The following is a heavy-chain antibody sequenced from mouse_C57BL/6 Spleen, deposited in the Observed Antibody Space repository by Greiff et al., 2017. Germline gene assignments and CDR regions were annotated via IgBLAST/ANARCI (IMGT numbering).Heavy chain of an antibody. CDR1: GFTFSDYY. CDR2: ISNGGGST. CDR3: ARHELITTEGYFDV. D-gene: IGHD1-1*01. Sequence: EVKVVESGGGLVQHGGSLKLSCAASGFTFSDYYMYWVRQTPEKRLEWVAYISNGGGSTYYPDTVKGRFTISRDNAKNTLYLQMSRLKSEDTAMYYCARHELITTEGYFDVWGTGTTVTVSS. J-gene: IGHJ1*03. V-gene: IGHV5-12*01.